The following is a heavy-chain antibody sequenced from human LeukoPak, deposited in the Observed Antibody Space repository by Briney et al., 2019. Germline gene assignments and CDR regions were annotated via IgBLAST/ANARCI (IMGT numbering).Heavy chain of an antibody. CDR2: IYYSGST. Sequence: SQTLSLTCTVSGGSISSGGYYWSWIRQHPGKGLEWIGYIYYSGSTYYNPSLKSRVTISVDTSKNQFSLKLSSVTAADTAVYYCARAFSGSYLGINWFDPWGQGTLVTVSS. D-gene: IGHD1-26*01. V-gene: IGHV4-31*03. CDR3: ARAFSGSYLGINWFDP. CDR1: GGSISSGGYY. J-gene: IGHJ5*02.